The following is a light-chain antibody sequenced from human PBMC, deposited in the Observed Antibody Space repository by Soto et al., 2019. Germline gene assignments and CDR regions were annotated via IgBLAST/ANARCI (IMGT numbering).Light chain of an antibody. CDR2: DAS. J-gene: IGKJ1*01. V-gene: IGKV1-5*01. Sequence: DIQMTQSPSTLSASVGDRVTITCRASQSINSWVAWFQQKPGKAPKVLIYDASTLESGVPSRFSCSGSGTEFTLTIDSLQPDDVATYYCQRYNAFSQTFGQGTKVEI. CDR3: QRYNAFSQT. CDR1: QSINSW.